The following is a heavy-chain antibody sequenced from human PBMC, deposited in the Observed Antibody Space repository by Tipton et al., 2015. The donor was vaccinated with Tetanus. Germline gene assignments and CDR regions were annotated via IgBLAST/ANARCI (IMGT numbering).Heavy chain of an antibody. D-gene: IGHD2-15*01. CDR2: SWYDGTDK. Sequence: SLRLSCEASGFIFSSYGIHWVRQAPGKGLEWLAVSWYDGTDKYYADSVEGRFTISRDNSKNTLYLQMNSLRAEDTALYYCAREADCSGGSCFSGDFDTWGQGTQVTVSS. CDR1: GFIFSSYG. J-gene: IGHJ4*02. CDR3: AREADCSGGSCFSGDFDT. V-gene: IGHV3-33*01.